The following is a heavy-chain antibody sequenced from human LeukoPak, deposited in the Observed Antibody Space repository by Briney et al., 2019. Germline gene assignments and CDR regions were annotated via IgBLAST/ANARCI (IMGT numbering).Heavy chain of an antibody. CDR1: GFTFSSYA. D-gene: IGHD6-6*01. V-gene: IGHV3-64*01. J-gene: IGHJ4*02. Sequence: GGSLRLSCAASGFTFSSYAMHWVRQAPGKGLEYVSAISSNGGSTYYANSVKGRFTISRDNSKNTLYLQMNSLRAEDTAVYYCAKVMGVAARPAADYWGQGTLVTVSS. CDR3: AKVMGVAARPAADY. CDR2: ISSNGGST.